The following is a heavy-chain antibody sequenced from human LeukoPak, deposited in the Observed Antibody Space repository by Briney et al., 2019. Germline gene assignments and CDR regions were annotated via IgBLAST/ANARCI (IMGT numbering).Heavy chain of an antibody. CDR2: IYSGGST. CDR1: GFTVSSNY. J-gene: IGHJ4*02. V-gene: IGHV3-66*01. D-gene: IGHD4/OR15-4a*01. CDR3: AKFFIPGARPYYFDY. Sequence: GGSLRLSCAASGFTVSSNYMSWVRQAPGKGLEWVSVIYSGGSTYYADSVKGRFTISRDNSKNTLYLQMNSLRAEGTAVYYCAKFFIPGARPYYFDYWGQGTLVTVSS.